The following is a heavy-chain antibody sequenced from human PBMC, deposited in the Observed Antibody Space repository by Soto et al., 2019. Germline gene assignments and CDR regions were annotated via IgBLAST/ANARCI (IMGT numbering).Heavy chain of an antibody. CDR2: ISAYNGNT. Sequence: EASVQVSSQASGYTFTSYGIHWVRQAPGQGLEWMGWISAYNGNTNYAQKLQGRVTMTTDTSTSTAYMELRSLRSDETAVYYCARDSYYGSGYFDYWGQGTLVTVSS. CDR1: GYTFTSYG. V-gene: IGHV1-18*04. CDR3: ARDSYYGSGYFDY. J-gene: IGHJ4*02. D-gene: IGHD3-10*01.